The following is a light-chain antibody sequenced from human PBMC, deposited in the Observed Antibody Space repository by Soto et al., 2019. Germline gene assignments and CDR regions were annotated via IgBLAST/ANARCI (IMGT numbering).Light chain of an antibody. J-gene: IGLJ2*01. CDR3: AAWDGSLNNVL. Sequence: QSVLTQPPSASGTPGQRVTICCSGSGSSIGTNTVNWYRQLPGTAPKLLIYGNNQRPSGVPDRFSGSKSGTSASLGISGLQSEDEADYYCAAWDGSLNNVLFGGGTKLTVL. CDR1: GSSIGTNT. CDR2: GNN. V-gene: IGLV1-44*01.